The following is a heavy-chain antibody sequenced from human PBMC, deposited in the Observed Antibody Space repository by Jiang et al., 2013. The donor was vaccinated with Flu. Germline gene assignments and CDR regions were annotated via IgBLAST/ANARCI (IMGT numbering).Heavy chain of an antibody. J-gene: IGHJ6*02. Sequence: KPSETLSLTCTVSGGSISSSSYYWGWIRQPPGKGLEWIGRIYYTGTTDYNPSLKSRVTISKDTSKNQFSLKLSSVTAADTAVYYCARPHSYSAYAMDVWGQGTTVAVSS. CDR1: GGSISSSSYY. CDR3: ARPHSYSAYAMDV. D-gene: IGHD2-15*01. V-gene: IGHV4-39*07. CDR2: IYYTGTT.